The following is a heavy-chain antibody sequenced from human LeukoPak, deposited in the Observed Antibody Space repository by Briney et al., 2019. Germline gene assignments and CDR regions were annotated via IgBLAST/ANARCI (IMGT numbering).Heavy chain of an antibody. D-gene: IGHD7-27*01. CDR2: ISGSGGST. CDR3: AKNLNSGGGPYYFDY. V-gene: IGHV3-23*01. CDR1: GFTFSSYA. Sequence: AGGSLRLSCAASGFTFSSYAMSWVRQAPGKGLEWVSAISGSGGSTYYADSVKGRFTISRDNSKNTLYLQMNSLRAEDTAVYYCAKNLNSGGGPYYFDYWGQGTLVTVSS. J-gene: IGHJ4*02.